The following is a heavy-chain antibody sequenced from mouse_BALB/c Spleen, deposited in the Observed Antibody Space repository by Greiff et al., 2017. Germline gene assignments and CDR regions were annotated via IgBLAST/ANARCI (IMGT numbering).Heavy chain of an antibody. Sequence: EVQLQQSGGGLVKPGGSLKLSCAASGFTFSSYAMSWVRQSPEKRLEWVAEISSGGSYTYYPDTVTGRFTISRDNAKNTLYLEMSSLRSEDTAMYYCARSYDYDQAWCAYWGQGTLVTVSA. CDR1: GFTFSSYA. V-gene: IGHV5-9-4*01. J-gene: IGHJ3*01. D-gene: IGHD2-4*01. CDR2: ISSGGSYT. CDR3: ARSYDYDQAWCAY.